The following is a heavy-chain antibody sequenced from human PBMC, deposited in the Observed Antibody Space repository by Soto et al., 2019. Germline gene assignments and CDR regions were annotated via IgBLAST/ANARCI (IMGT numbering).Heavy chain of an antibody. CDR1: GYSFTSYW. CDR3: AVHRSYYYYYGMDV. V-gene: IGHV5-10-1*01. J-gene: IGHJ6*02. CDR2: IDPSDSYT. Sequence: GESLKISCKGSGYSFTSYWISWVRQMPGKGLEWMGRIDPSDSYTNYSPSFQGHVTISADKSISTAYLQWSSLKASDTAMYYCAVHRSYYYYYGMDVWGQGTTVTVSS.